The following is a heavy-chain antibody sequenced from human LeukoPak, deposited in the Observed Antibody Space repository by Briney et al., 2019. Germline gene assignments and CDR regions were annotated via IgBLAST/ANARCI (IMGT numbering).Heavy chain of an antibody. J-gene: IGHJ4*02. Sequence: GGSLRLSCAASGFTFSSYAMTWVRQAPGKGLEWVSTISGSGGTPHYADSVRGRFTVSRDNSKNTLFLQMNSLRAEDTAVYYCAKDGGLWVSAHWGDFWGRGTLVTVSS. CDR2: ISGSGGTP. D-gene: IGHD7-27*01. CDR1: GFTFSSYA. V-gene: IGHV3-23*01. CDR3: AKDGGLWVSAHWGDF.